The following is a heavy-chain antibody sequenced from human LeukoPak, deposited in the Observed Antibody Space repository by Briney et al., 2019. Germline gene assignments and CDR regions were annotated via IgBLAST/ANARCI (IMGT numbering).Heavy chain of an antibody. J-gene: IGHJ4*02. V-gene: IGHV3-9*01. D-gene: IGHD2-21*02. CDR1: GFTFDDYA. CDR3: TRGQSYCGADCYSD. Sequence: PGGSLRLSCAASGFTFDDYAMHWVRQAPGKGLEWVSGISWNSGSIGYADSVKGRFTISRDNAKNSLYLQMNSLRVEDTALYYCTRGQSYCGADCYSDWGQGTLVTVSS. CDR2: ISWNSGSI.